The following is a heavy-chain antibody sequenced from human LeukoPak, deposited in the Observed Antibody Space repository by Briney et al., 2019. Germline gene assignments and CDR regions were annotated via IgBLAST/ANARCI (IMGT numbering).Heavy chain of an antibody. Sequence: SGTLSLTCTVSGGSISSYYWSWIRQPAGKGLEWIGRIYTSGSTNYNPSLKSRVTMSVDTSKNQFSRKLSSVTAADTAVYYCARDGSSSSVYYYYMDVWGKGTTVTVSS. CDR2: IYTSGST. J-gene: IGHJ6*03. CDR3: ARDGSSSSVYYYYMDV. D-gene: IGHD6-6*01. V-gene: IGHV4-4*07. CDR1: GGSISSYY.